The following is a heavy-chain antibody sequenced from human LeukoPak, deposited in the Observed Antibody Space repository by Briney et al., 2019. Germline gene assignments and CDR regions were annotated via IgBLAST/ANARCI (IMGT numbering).Heavy chain of an antibody. CDR2: INYSGST. CDR3: AREHIVVVTATTTTYYYYYYGMDV. V-gene: IGHV4-39*02. Sequence: SETLSLTCTVSGGSISSSSYYWGWIRQPPGKGLEWIGSINYSGSTYYNPSLKSRVTISLNTSKNHFSLKLSSVTAADTAVYYCAREHIVVVTATTTTYYYYYYGMDVWGQGTTVTVSS. J-gene: IGHJ6*02. CDR1: GGSISSSSYY. D-gene: IGHD2-21*02.